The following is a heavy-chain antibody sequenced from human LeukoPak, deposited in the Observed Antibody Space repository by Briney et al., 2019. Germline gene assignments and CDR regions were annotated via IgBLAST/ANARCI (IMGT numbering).Heavy chain of an antibody. D-gene: IGHD2-2*02. Sequence: SETLSLTCTVSGGSISSYYWSWIRQPPGKGLEWIGYIYYSGSTNYNPSLKSRVTTSVDTSKNQFSLKLSSVTAADTAVYYCARPYCHSTNCYKFDAFDIWGQGTMVTVSS. CDR1: GGSISSYY. CDR3: ARPYCHSTNCYKFDAFDI. V-gene: IGHV4-59*08. J-gene: IGHJ3*02. CDR2: IYYSGST.